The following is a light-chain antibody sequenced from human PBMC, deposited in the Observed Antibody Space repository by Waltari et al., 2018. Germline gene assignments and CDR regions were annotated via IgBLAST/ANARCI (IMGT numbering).Light chain of an antibody. CDR3: QSYDTSLSVV. Sequence: QSVLTQPPSVSAAPGQRVTISSTGSGSNIGAGYDVHWYQPLPGKAPKLLISGTSTRPLGVPDRYFGSQSGTSASLAITGLQAEDEADYYCQSYDTSLSVVFGGGTKLTVL. CDR2: GTS. V-gene: IGLV1-40*01. J-gene: IGLJ2*01. CDR1: GSNIGAGYD.